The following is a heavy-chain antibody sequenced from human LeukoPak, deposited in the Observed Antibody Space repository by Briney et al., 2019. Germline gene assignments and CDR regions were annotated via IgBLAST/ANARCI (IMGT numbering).Heavy chain of an antibody. CDR2: IYYSGST. CDR1: GGSISSGDYY. Sequence: SETLSLTCTVSGGSISSGDYYWSWIRQPPGKGLEWIGYIYYSGSTYYNPSLKSRVTISVDTSKNQFTLKLSSVTAADTAVYYCARSYYDYVWGSYRYVSPHFDYWGQGTLVTVSS. CDR3: ARSYYDYVWGSYRYVSPHFDY. V-gene: IGHV4-30-4*08. J-gene: IGHJ4*02. D-gene: IGHD3-16*02.